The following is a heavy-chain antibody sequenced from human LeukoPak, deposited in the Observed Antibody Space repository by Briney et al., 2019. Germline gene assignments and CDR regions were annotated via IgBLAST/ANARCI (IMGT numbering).Heavy chain of an antibody. CDR1: GYTFTGYY. V-gene: IGHV1-2*02. CDR2: INPNSGGT. D-gene: IGHD5-18*01. J-gene: IGHJ6*03. Sequence: ASVKVSCKASGYTFTGYYMHWVRQAPGQGLGWMGWINPNSGGTNYAQKFQGRVTMTRDTSISTAYMELSSLRSEDTAVYYCARAFVDTAMVPHYYYYYYYMDVWGKGTTVTISS. CDR3: ARAFVDTAMVPHYYYYYYYMDV.